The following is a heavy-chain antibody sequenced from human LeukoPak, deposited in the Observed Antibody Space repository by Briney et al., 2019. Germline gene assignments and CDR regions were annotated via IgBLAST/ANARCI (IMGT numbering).Heavy chain of an antibody. D-gene: IGHD6-13*01. J-gene: IGHJ6*02. CDR2: ISAYNGNT. V-gene: IGHV1-18*01. Sequence: ASVKVSCKASGYTFTSYGISWVRQAPGQGLEWMGWISAYNGNTNYAQKLQGRVTMTTDTSTSTAYMELRSLRSDDTAVYYCARDAYSSSRYYYYGMDVWCQGTTVTVSS. CDR1: GYTFTSYG. CDR3: ARDAYSSSRYYYYGMDV.